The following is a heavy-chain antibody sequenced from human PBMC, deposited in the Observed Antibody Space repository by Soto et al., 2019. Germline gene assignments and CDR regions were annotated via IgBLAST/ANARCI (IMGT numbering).Heavy chain of an antibody. CDR2: INAGNGNT. Sequence: GASVKVSCKASGYTFTSYAMHWVRQAPGQRLEWMGWINAGNGNTKYSQKFQGRVTITRDTSASTAYMELSSLRSEDTAVYYRARETYYYDSSGRRSYYFDYWGQGTLVTVSS. V-gene: IGHV1-3*01. CDR3: ARETYYYDSSGRRSYYFDY. CDR1: GYTFTSYA. J-gene: IGHJ4*02. D-gene: IGHD3-22*01.